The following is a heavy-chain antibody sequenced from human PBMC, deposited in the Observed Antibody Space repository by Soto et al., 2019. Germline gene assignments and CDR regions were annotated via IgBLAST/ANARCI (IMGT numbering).Heavy chain of an antibody. D-gene: IGHD6-6*01. J-gene: IGHJ4*02. Sequence: EVQLLESGGGLVQPGGSLRLSCAAPGFTLGTYVMSWVRQAPGKGLEWVSGIDSGGGGTYYADSVKGRFTISRDNSKNTLSLQMNGLRAEDTAVFYCAKGPEQLVHGVFDYWGQGTLVNVSS. CDR3: AKGPEQLVHGVFDY. V-gene: IGHV3-23*01. CDR1: GFTLGTYV. CDR2: IDSGGGGT.